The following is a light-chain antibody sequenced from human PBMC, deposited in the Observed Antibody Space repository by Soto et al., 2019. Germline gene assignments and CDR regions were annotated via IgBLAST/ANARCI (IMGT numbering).Light chain of an antibody. V-gene: IGKV2-28*01. J-gene: IGKJ3*01. CDR3: MQALETPFT. CDR2: LRS. Sequence: IVMTQSPLSLPVTPGEPASISCKSSQSLLHSNGYNYLDWYLQKPGQSPQLLIYLRSNRASGVPDRFSGSGSGTDFTLKISRVEAEDVGVYYCMQALETPFTFGPGTRVEIK. CDR1: QSLLHSNGYNY.